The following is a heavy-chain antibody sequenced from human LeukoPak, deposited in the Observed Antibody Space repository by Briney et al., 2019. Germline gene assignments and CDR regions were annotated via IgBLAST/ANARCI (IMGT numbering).Heavy chain of an antibody. J-gene: IGHJ4*02. CDR3: AKDQAPQDIVVVPAY. D-gene: IGHD2-2*01. CDR1: GFTFSSYG. CDR2: IRYDGSNK. V-gene: IGHV3-30*02. Sequence: GGSLRLSCAASGFTFSSYGMHWVRQAPGKGLEWVAFIRYDGSNKYYADSVKGRSTISRDSSKNTLYLQMNSLRAEDTAVYYCAKDQAPQDIVVVPAYWGQGTLVTVSS.